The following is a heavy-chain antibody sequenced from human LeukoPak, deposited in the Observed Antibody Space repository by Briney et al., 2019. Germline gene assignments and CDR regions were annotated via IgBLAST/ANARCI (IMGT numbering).Heavy chain of an antibody. J-gene: IGHJ6*02. Sequence: ASVKVSCKASGYTFTSYGISWVRQAPGQGLEWMGWISAYNGNTNYAQKLHGRVTMTTDTSTSTAYMELRSLRSDDTAVYYCARDGVLRFLEWLQRNYYYYGMDVWGQGTTVTVSS. CDR3: ARDGVLRFLEWLQRNYYYYGMDV. D-gene: IGHD3-3*01. CDR2: ISAYNGNT. CDR1: GYTFTSYG. V-gene: IGHV1-18*01.